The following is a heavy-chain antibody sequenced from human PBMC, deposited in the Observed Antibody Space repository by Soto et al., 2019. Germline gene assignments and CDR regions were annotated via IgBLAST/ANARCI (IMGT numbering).Heavy chain of an antibody. CDR2: ISYDGSNK. V-gene: IGHV3-30-3*01. CDR1: GFTFSSYA. D-gene: IGHD3-10*01. J-gene: IGHJ4*02. CDR3: AREAYGIEDY. Sequence: QVQLVESGGGVVQPGRSLRLSCAASGFTFSSYAMHWVRQAPGKGLGWVAVISYDGSNKYYADSVKGRFTISRDNSKNTLYLQMNSLRAEDTAVYYCAREAYGIEDYWGQGTLVTVSS.